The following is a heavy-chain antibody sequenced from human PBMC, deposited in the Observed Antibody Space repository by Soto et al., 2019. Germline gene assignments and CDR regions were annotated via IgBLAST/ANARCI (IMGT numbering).Heavy chain of an antibody. J-gene: IGHJ3*02. V-gene: IGHV1-8*01. CDR1: GYSFTSYD. Sequence: QVQLVQSGAEVKKPGASVKVSCKASGYSFTSYDINWVRQATGQGLAWMGWMNPNSGNTGYAQKFQGRVTISRKTAISTAYMELSSLRSEDTAVYYCARGFGGEYCSSTSCPRAFDIWGQGTMVTVSS. D-gene: IGHD2-2*01. CDR2: MNPNSGNT. CDR3: ARGFGGEYCSSTSCPRAFDI.